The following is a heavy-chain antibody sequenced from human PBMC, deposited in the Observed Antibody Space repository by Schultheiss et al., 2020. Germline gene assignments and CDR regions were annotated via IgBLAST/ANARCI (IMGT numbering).Heavy chain of an antibody. CDR1: GGSISSYY. CDR2: IYYSGDT. D-gene: IGHD4-23*01. Sequence: SETLSLTCTVSGGSISSYYWGWIRQPPGKGLEWIGSIYYSGDTYYNPSLKSRVTISVDTSKNQFSLEVSSVTAADTAVYYCARHDYGGAQAEYFQHWGQGTLVTVSS. J-gene: IGHJ1*01. V-gene: IGHV4-39*01. CDR3: ARHDYGGAQAEYFQH.